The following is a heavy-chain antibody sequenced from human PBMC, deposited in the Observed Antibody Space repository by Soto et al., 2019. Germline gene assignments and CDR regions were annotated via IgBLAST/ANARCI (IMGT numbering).Heavy chain of an antibody. D-gene: IGHD3-3*01. J-gene: IGHJ4*02. CDR2: IWYDGSNK. V-gene: IGHV3-33*01. CDR3: ARDFNYDFWSGDYYFDY. CDR1: GFTFSSYG. Sequence: GGSLRLSCAASGFTFSSYGMHWVRQAPGKGLEWVAVIWYDGSNKYYADSVKGRFTISRDNAKNSLYLQMNSLRAEDTAVYYCARDFNYDFWSGDYYFDYWGQGTLVTVPQ.